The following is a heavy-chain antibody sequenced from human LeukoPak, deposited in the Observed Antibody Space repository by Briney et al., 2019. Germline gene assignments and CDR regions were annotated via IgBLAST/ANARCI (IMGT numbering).Heavy chain of an antibody. CDR1: GFTFSGYE. CDR3: ARGSGWDFDY. V-gene: IGHV3-66*01. CDR2: IYSGGST. Sequence: GGSLKLSCAASGFTFSGYEMNWVRQVPGKGLEWVSFIYSGGSTYYADSVKGRFTISRDNSKNTLYLQMNSLRAEDTAVYYCARGSGWDFDYWGQGTLVTVSS. D-gene: IGHD6-19*01. J-gene: IGHJ4*02.